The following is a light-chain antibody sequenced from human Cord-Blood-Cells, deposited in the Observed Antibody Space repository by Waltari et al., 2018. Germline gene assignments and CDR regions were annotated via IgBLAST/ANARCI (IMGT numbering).Light chain of an antibody. J-gene: IGKJ3*01. V-gene: IGKV1-9*01. CDR2: AAS. Sequence: IQLTQSPSSLSASVGDRFTITCRASQGISSYLAWYQQKPGKSPKLLIYAASTLQSGVPSRLSGIGSGTDFALTISSLQPEDFATYDCQQLNSYPFTFGPGTKVDIK. CDR3: QQLNSYPFT. CDR1: QGISSY.